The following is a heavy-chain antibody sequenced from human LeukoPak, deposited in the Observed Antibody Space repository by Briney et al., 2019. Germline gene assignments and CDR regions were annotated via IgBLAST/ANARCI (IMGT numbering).Heavy chain of an antibody. CDR3: ARDYGPVYD. J-gene: IGHJ4*02. Sequence: SQTLSLICTVSGGSMSSGDYYWRWIRQPPGKGLQWIGEIDHNGNTNYIPSLKSRLTISVDTSKNQLSLRLTAVTAAETAVYYCARDYGPVYDWGQGTLVTVSS. CDR2: IDHNGNT. V-gene: IGHV4-30-4*01. D-gene: IGHD5/OR15-5a*01. CDR1: GGSMSSGDYY.